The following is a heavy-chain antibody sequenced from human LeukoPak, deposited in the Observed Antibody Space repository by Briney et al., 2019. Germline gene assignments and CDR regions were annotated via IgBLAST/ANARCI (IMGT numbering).Heavy chain of an antibody. CDR3: ARDCSGGSCPGGYYGMDV. D-gene: IGHD2-15*01. CDR1: GFTVSSNY. V-gene: IGHV3-66*01. J-gene: IGHJ6*02. Sequence: GGSLRLSCAASGFTVSSNYMSWVRQAPGKGLEWVSVIYSGGSTYYADSVKGRFTISRDNAKNSLYLQMNSLRAEDTAVYYCARDCSGGSCPGGYYGMDVWGQGTTVTVSS. CDR2: IYSGGST.